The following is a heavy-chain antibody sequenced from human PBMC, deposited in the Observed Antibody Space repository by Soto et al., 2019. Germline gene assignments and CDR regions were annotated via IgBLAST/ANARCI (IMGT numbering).Heavy chain of an antibody. CDR3: AKRMGYCSGGSCQTQGYWYFDL. J-gene: IGHJ2*01. V-gene: IGHV3-23*01. D-gene: IGHD2-15*01. CDR2: ISGSGGST. Sequence: GGSLRLSCAASGFTFSSYAMSWVRQAPGKGLEWVSAISGSGGSTYYADSVKGRFTISRDNSKNTLYLQMNSLRAEDTAVYYCAKRMGYCSGGSCQTQGYWYFDLWGRGTLVTVPQ. CDR1: GFTFSSYA.